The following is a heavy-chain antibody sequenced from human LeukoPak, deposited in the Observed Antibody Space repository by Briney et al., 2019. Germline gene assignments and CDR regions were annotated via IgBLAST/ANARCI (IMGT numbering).Heavy chain of an antibody. Sequence: GGSLRLSCAASGFTFGSFAMNWVRKAQGKGLEGVSSISGSGRHIYYADSVKGRFTISRDNSENTVYLQMNSLTSEDTAVYYCAKDAPLATTGFDPWGQGTLVTVSS. J-gene: IGHJ5*02. CDR2: ISGSGRHI. CDR1: GFTFGSFA. V-gene: IGHV3-23*01. CDR3: AKDAPLATTGFDP. D-gene: IGHD1-1*01.